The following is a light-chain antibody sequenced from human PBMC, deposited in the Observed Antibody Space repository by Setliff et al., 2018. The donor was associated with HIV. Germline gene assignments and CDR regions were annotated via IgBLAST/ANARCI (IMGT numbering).Light chain of an antibody. V-gene: IGLV1-47*01. J-gene: IGLJ1*01. CDR3: AAWNDRPTGIYV. Sequence: QSALTQPPSASGAPGQTVTIPCSGSSSNIETHYVYWYQQFPGTAPKLLIYRNDQRPSGAPARFSGSKSGTSAALTISDLRAEDEAEYFCAAWNDRPTGIYVFGTGTKVTVL. CDR1: SSNIETHY. CDR2: RND.